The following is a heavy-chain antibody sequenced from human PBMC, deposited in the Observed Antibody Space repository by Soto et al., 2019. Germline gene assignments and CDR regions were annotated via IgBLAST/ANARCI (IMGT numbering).Heavy chain of an antibody. CDR3: ARAVADFYYDYYGMDV. D-gene: IGHD6-19*01. Sequence: QVQLQESGPGLVKPSETLSLTCTVSGGSVSSGSYYWSWIRQPPGKGLEWIGYIYYSGSTNYNPSLKSRVTISVDTSKNQFSLKLSSVTAADTAVYYCARAVADFYYDYYGMDVWGQGTTVTVSS. J-gene: IGHJ6*02. CDR2: IYYSGST. CDR1: GGSVSSGSYY. V-gene: IGHV4-61*01.